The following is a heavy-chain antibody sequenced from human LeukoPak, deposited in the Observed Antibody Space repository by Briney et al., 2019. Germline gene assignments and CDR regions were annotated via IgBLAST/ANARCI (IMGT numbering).Heavy chain of an antibody. CDR2: IRYDGSNK. CDR3: ARGQYDFWSGSISYYYYYYMDV. J-gene: IGHJ6*03. D-gene: IGHD3-3*01. CDR1: GFTFSSSG. V-gene: IGHV3-30*02. Sequence: GGSLRLSCAASGFTFSSSGMHWVRQAPGKGLEWVAFIRYDGSNKYYADSVKGRFTISRDNSKNTLYLQMNSLRADDTAVYYCARGQYDFWSGSISYYYYYYMDVWGKGTTVTVSS.